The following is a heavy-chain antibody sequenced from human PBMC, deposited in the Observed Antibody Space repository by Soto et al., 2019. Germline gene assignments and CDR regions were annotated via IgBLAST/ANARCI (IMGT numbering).Heavy chain of an antibody. Sequence: ASVKVSCKASGYTFTGYYMHWVRQAPGQGLEWMGWINPNSGGTNYAQKFQGWVTMTRDTSISTAYMELSRLRSDDTAVYYCVRAEGDGDSNIDYWGQGTLVTVSS. CDR1: GYTFTGYY. V-gene: IGHV1-2*04. CDR3: VRAEGDGDSNIDY. J-gene: IGHJ4*02. CDR2: INPNSGGT. D-gene: IGHD4-17*01.